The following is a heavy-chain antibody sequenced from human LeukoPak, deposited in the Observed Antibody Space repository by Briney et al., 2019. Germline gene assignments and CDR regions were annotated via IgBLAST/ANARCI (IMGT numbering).Heavy chain of an antibody. Sequence: SEKVSCKASGGTFSSYAISWVRQAPGQGLEWMGGIIPIFGTANYAQKFQGRVTITADESTSTAYMELSSLRSEDTAVYYCARVVGIAVAEYYFDYWGQGTLVTVSS. CDR1: GGTFSSYA. CDR3: ARVVGIAVAEYYFDY. J-gene: IGHJ4*02. V-gene: IGHV1-69*01. CDR2: IIPIFGTA. D-gene: IGHD6-19*01.